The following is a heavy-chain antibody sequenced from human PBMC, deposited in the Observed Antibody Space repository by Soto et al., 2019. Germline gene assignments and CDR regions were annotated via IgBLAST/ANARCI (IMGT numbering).Heavy chain of an antibody. CDR1: GFTFSSYS. V-gene: IGHV3-21*01. CDR2: ISSSSSYI. Sequence: GATLRLSCAASGFTFSSYSMNWVRQAPGKGLEWVSSISSSSSYIYYAASLKGRFTISRDNVKNSLYLQMNSLRAADSAVYYGASVDSSSWYCYCGLWVRGTRV. D-gene: IGHD6-13*01. J-gene: IGHJ2*01. CDR3: ASVDSSSWYCYCGL.